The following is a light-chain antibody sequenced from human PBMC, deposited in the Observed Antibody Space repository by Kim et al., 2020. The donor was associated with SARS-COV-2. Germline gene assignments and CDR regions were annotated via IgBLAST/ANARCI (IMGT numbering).Light chain of an antibody. CDR2: GKN. V-gene: IGLV3-19*01. CDR1: SLRSYY. CDR3: NSRDSSGAKV. J-gene: IGLJ3*02. Sequence: SSELTQDPAVSVALGQTVRITCQGDSLRSYYATWYQQKPGQAPVLVIYGKNNRPSGIPDRFSGSSPGNTASLTITGAQAEDEADYYCNSRDSSGAKVFGG.